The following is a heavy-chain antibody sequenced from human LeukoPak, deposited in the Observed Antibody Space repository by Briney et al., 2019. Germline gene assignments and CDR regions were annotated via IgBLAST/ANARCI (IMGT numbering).Heavy chain of an antibody. D-gene: IGHD3-3*01. V-gene: IGHV4-39*01. J-gene: IGHJ5*02. Sequence: SETLSLTCTVSGGSISSSSYYWGWIRQPPGKGLEWIGSIYYSGSTYYNPSLKSRVTISVDTSKNQFSLKLSSVTAADTAVYYCARLYPPIFGVVPPKGWFDPWGQGILVTVSS. CDR1: GGSISSSSYY. CDR2: IYYSGST. CDR3: ARLYPPIFGVVPPKGWFDP.